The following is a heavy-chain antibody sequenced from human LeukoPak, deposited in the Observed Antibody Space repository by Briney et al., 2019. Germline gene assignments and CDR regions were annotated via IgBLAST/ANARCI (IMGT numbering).Heavy chain of an antibody. V-gene: IGHV3-21*01. CDR3: ARAQVVGY. J-gene: IGHJ4*02. D-gene: IGHD2-15*01. CDR1: GFTFSSYA. CDR2: ITSSSSYI. Sequence: GGSLRLSCAASGFTFSSYAMSWVRQAPGKGLEWVSSITSSSSYISYADSVKGRFTISRDNAKNSVYLQMNSLRAEDTAVYYCARAQVVGYWGQGTLVTVSS.